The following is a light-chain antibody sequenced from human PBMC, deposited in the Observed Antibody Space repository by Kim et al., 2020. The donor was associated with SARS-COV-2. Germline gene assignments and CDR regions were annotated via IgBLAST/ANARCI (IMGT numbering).Light chain of an antibody. V-gene: IGLV3-1*01. CDR1: KLGDKY. CDR2: QDS. CDR3: QAWDSSTVV. J-gene: IGLJ2*01. Sequence: SYELTQPPSVSVSPGQTASITCSGDKLGDKYACWYQQKPGQSPVLVIYQDSKRPSGIPERFSGSNSGYTATLTISGTQAMDEADYYCQAWDSSTVVFGGGTKVTVL.